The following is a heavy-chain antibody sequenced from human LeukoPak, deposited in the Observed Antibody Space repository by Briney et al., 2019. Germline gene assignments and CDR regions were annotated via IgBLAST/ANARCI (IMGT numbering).Heavy chain of an antibody. V-gene: IGHV3-7*03. Sequence: GGSLRLSCAASGFTFSSYWMSWVRQAPGKGLEWVANIKQDGSEKYYVDSVKGRFTISRDNAKDSLYLQMNSLRAEDTAVYYCASYFGDYAPGEDYWGQGTLVTVSS. D-gene: IGHD4-17*01. CDR3: ASYFGDYAPGEDY. CDR2: IKQDGSEK. CDR1: GFTFSSYW. J-gene: IGHJ4*02.